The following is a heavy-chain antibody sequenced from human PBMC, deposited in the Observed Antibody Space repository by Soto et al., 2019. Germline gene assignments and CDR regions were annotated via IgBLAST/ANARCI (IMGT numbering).Heavy chain of an antibody. CDR1: GFTFSSYG. CDR2: IWYDGSNK. V-gene: IGHV3-33*01. Sequence: GGSLRLSCAASGFTFSSYGMHWVRQAPGKGLEWVAVIWYDGSNKYYADSVKGRFTISRDNSKNTLYLQMNSLRAEDTAVYYCAREYHYYYDSSGYSIDYWGQGTLVTVSS. CDR3: AREYHYYYDSSGYSIDY. J-gene: IGHJ4*02. D-gene: IGHD3-22*01.